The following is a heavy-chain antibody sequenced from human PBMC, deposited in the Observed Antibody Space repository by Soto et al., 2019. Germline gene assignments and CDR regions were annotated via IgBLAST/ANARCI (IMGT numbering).Heavy chain of an antibody. D-gene: IGHD6-13*01. CDR1: GFTFTTYG. CDR3: ARDQTNNSWSGALDF. Sequence: QVQLVESGGGVVQPGRSLRLVCAASGFTFTTYGMHWVRQAPGKGLEWVAVIWHDGGNKRYADSVKGRFTISRDNSKNTLYLQVNSLRAEDTAVYYCARDQTNNSWSGALDFWGQGTPVTVSS. J-gene: IGHJ4*02. CDR2: IWHDGGNK. V-gene: IGHV3-33*01.